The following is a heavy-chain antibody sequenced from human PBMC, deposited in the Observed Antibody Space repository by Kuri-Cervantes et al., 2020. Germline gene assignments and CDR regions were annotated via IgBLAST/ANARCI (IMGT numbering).Heavy chain of an antibody. J-gene: IGHJ6*02. V-gene: IGHV3-30-3*01. Sequence: GESLKISCAASGFTFSSYAMHWVRQAPGKGLEWVAVISYDGSNKYYADSVKGRFTISRDNSKNTLYLQMNGLRAEDTAVYYCARDYYGMDVWGQGTTVTVSS. CDR1: GFTFSSYA. CDR3: ARDYYGMDV. CDR2: ISYDGSNK.